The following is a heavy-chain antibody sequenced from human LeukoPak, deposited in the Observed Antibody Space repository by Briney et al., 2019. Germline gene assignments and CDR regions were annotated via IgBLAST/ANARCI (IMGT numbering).Heavy chain of an antibody. CDR3: ARTPGVVTATGEFDY. V-gene: IGHV1-2*06. D-gene: IGHD2-21*02. J-gene: IGHJ4*02. Sequence: GASVKVSCKASGYTFSGYYMHWVRQAPGQGLEWMGRINSNSGDTNYAPKFQGRVTMTRDTSISTGYMELSRLRSDDTAVYYCARTPGVVTATGEFDYWGQGTLVTVSS. CDR2: INSNSGDT. CDR1: GYTFSGYY.